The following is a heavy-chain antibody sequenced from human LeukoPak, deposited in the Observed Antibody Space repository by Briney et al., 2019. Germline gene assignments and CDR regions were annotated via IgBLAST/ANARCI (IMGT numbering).Heavy chain of an antibody. CDR1: GYTISSNY. CDR2: INPSGGSS. V-gene: IGHV1-46*01. J-gene: IGHJ3*02. D-gene: IGHD3-3*01. Sequence: GASVKVSCKASGYTISSNYMHWVRQAPGQGLEWMGIINPSGGSSSYAQKFQGRVTMTRDTSTSTVYMELSSLRSEDTAVYYCARDFRPIFGVVTNSLDIWGQGTMVTVSS. CDR3: ARDFRPIFGVVTNSLDI.